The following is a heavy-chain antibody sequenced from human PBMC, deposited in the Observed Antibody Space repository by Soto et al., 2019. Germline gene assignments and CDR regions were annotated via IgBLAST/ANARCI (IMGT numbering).Heavy chain of an antibody. D-gene: IGHD1-26*01. Sequence: QVQLVQSGAEVKKPGSSVKVSCKASGGTFSTYVISWVRQAPGQGLEWMGGIIPVFATTNYAQKFQGRVTITADESTRTGYMELNSRRSDDTAVYYCARGRIAGAATDVYYYGMDVWGQGTSVTVSS. J-gene: IGHJ6*02. V-gene: IGHV1-69*12. CDR2: IIPVFATT. CDR3: ARGRIAGAATDVYYYGMDV. CDR1: GGTFSTYV.